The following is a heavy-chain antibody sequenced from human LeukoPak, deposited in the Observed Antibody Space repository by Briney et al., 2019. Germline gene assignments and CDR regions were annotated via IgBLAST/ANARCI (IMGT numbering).Heavy chain of an antibody. D-gene: IGHD3-9*01. J-gene: IGHJ4*02. CDR2: ISSSGSTI. Sequence: GGSLRLSCAASGFTFSDYYMSWIRQAPGKGLEWVSYISSSGSTIYYADSVKGRFTISRDNAKNSLYLQMNSLRAEDTAVYYCAAPDYDILTGYSVDFDYWGQGTLVTVSS. CDR3: AAPDYDILTGYSVDFDY. CDR1: GFTFSDYY. V-gene: IGHV3-11*01.